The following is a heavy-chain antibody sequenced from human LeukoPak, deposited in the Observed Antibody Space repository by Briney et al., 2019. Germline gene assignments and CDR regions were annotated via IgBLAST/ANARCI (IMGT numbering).Heavy chain of an antibody. D-gene: IGHD1-14*01. V-gene: IGHV3-48*04. CDR1: GFTFSSYS. CDR2: ISSSGSTI. Sequence: GGSLRLSCAASGFTFSSYSMNWVRQAPGKGLEWVSYISSSGSTIYYADSVKGRFTISRDNAKNSLYLQMNSLRAEDTAVYYCARARDHGGTLGYWGQGTLVTVSS. J-gene: IGHJ4*02. CDR3: ARARDHGGTLGY.